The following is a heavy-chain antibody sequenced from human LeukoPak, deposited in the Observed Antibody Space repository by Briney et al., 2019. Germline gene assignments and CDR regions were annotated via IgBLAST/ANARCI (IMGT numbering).Heavy chain of an antibody. V-gene: IGHV4-39*01. CDR1: GGSISSSSYY. D-gene: IGHD1-26*01. CDR3: ARNVGAFDY. CDR2: IYYSGST. J-gene: IGHJ4*02. Sequence: SETLSLTCTVSGGSISSSSYYWGWIRQPPGKGLEWIGSIYYSGSTYYNPSLKSRVTISVDTSKNQFSLKLSSVTAADTAVYYCARNVGAFDYWGQGTLVTVS.